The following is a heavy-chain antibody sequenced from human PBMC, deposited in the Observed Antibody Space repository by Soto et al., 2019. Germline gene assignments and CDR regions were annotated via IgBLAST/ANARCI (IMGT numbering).Heavy chain of an antibody. J-gene: IGHJ4*02. D-gene: IGHD6-19*01. CDR3: AKRGRPWLVTSDFHY. V-gene: IGHV3-30*18. CDR1: GFTFSDYA. Sequence: VQLVESGGGVVQPGRSLRLSCAASGFTFSDYAMHWVRQAPGKGLEWVAVVSHDGRNTHYADSVKGRFTISRDSSKNTVSLEMTSLRAEYTAVYYCAKRGRPWLVTSDFHYWGQGALVTVSS. CDR2: VSHDGRNT.